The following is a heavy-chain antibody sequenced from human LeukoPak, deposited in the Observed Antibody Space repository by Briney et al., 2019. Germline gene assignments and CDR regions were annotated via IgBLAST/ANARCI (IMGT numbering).Heavy chain of an antibody. CDR1: GYSISSSSYY. J-gene: IGHJ6*03. CDR3: ARQRYYYYMDV. V-gene: IGHV4-39*01. Sequence: SETLSLTCTVSGYSISSSSYYWGWIRQPPGKGLEWIGSIYYSGSTYYNPSLKSRVTISVDTSKNQFSLKLSSVTAADTAVYYCARQRYYYYMDVWGKGTTVTISS. CDR2: IYYSGST.